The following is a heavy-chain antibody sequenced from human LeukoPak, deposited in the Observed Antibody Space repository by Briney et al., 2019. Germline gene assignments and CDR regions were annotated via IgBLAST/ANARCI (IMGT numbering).Heavy chain of an antibody. CDR1: GFNFNSYW. CDR2: IKQDGSEI. J-gene: IGHJ4*02. V-gene: IGHV3-7*04. D-gene: IGHD3-10*01. Sequence: GGSLRLSCAASGFNFNSYWMSWVRQAPGKGLECVANIKQDGSEIYSVDSVKGRFTISRDNAKSSLYLQMNSLRGEDTAVYYCARARYGSGGYFFDFWGQGTLVTVSS. CDR3: ARARYGSGGYFFDF.